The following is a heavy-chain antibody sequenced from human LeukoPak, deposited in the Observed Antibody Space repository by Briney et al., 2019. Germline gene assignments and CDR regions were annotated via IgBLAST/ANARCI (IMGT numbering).Heavy chain of an antibody. V-gene: IGHV3-9*01. CDR1: GFIFDNDA. Sequence: SLRLSCGASGFIFDNDAMHWVRQAPVVGVEWLSIISWNSGYIGYADSVKGRFTISRDNAKKSLDLQMNSLRAEDTAFYYCAKVRGTYSSGYFFDYWGQGTLVTVSS. CDR3: AKVRGTYSSGYFFDY. CDR2: ISWNSGYI. J-gene: IGHJ4*02. D-gene: IGHD6-19*01.